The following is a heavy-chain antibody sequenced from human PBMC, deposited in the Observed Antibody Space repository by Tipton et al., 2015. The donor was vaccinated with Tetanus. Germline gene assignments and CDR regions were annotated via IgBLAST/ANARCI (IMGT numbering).Heavy chain of an antibody. CDR1: GGSISSGGYY. CDR2: IYYSGST. J-gene: IGHJ4*02. D-gene: IGHD2-21*01. Sequence: TLSLTCTVSGGSISSGGYYWSWIRQHPGKGLEWIGYIYYSGSTYYNPSLKSRVTISVDTSKNQFSLKLSSVTAADTAVYYCARGGDRLLDYWGQGTLVTVSS. CDR3: ARGGDRLLDY. V-gene: IGHV4-31*03.